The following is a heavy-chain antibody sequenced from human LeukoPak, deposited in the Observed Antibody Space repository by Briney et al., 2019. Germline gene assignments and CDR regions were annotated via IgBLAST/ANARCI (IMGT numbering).Heavy chain of an antibody. J-gene: IGHJ6*02. Sequence: SVKVSCKASGGTFSSYAISWVRQAPGQGLEWMGRIIPILGIANYAQKFQGRVTITADKSTSTAYMELSSLRSEDTAVYYCARDPGRWLVSGMDVWGQGTTVTVSS. CDR1: GGTFSSYA. D-gene: IGHD6-19*01. CDR2: IIPILGIA. V-gene: IGHV1-69*04. CDR3: ARDPGRWLVSGMDV.